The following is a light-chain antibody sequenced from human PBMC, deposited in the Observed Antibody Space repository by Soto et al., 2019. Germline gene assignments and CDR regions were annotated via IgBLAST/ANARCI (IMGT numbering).Light chain of an antibody. Sequence: EIVLTQSPGTLSLSPGERATLSCRASQSVSSSYLAWYQQKPGQAPRLLIYGASNRATGIPDRFSGSGSGTDFTLTISRLEPEDFAVYYCQHYVTSSITFGQGTRLEIK. CDR3: QHYVTSSIT. CDR2: GAS. V-gene: IGKV3-20*01. CDR1: QSVSSSY. J-gene: IGKJ5*01.